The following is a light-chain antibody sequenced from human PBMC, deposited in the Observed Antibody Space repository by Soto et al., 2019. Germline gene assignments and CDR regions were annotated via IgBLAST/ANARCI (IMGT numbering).Light chain of an antibody. J-gene: IGLJ1*01. V-gene: IGLV2-11*01. CDR1: SSDVGRYNF. Sequence: QSALTQPRSVSGSPGQSVTISCTGTSSDVGRYNFVSWFQQHPGKAPKLMIYDVSMPPSGVPDRFSGSKSGNTASLAISGLQAEDEADYYCCSYGGAYPYVFGTGTKLTVL. CDR2: DVS. CDR3: CSYGGAYPYV.